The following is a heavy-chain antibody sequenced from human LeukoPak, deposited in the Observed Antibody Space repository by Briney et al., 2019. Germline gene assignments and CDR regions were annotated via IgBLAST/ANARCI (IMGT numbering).Heavy chain of an antibody. V-gene: IGHV1-3*01. Sequence: ASVKVSCKASGYTFTSYAMHWVRQAPGQRLKWMGWINAGNGNTKYSQKFQGRVTITRDTSASTAYMELSSLRSEDTAVYYCARLSIQLWPGFDYWGQGTLVTVSS. J-gene: IGHJ4*02. CDR3: ARLSIQLWPGFDY. CDR1: GYTFTSYA. D-gene: IGHD5-18*01. CDR2: INAGNGNT.